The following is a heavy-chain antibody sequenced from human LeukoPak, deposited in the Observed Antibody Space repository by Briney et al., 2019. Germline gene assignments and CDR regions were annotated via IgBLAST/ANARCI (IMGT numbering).Heavy chain of an antibody. V-gene: IGHV3-33*06. D-gene: IGHD5-12*01. CDR2: IWYDGSNK. CDR1: GFTFSSYG. CDR3: AKDLYSGYDSPFDY. Sequence: GGSLRLSCAASGFTFSSYGMHWVRQAPGKGLEWVAVIWYDGSNKYYADSVKGRFTISRDNSKNTLYLQMNSLRAEDTAAYYCAKDLYSGYDSPFDYWGQGTLVTVSS. J-gene: IGHJ4*02.